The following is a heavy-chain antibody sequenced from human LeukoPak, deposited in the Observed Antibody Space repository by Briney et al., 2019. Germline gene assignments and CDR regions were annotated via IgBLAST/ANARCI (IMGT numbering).Heavy chain of an antibody. CDR2: IYFTGTT. Sequence: PSETPTLTCTVSGASISDYYWSWIRHPPGKGLEWIGHIYFTGTTNYSPSLKSRVTIAVDTSKRQFSMRMSSVTPGDTAVYYCARGVWGLYSRVSIDSWGKGTRVTVSS. D-gene: IGHD2-8*01. CDR1: GASISDYY. CDR3: ARGVWGLYSRVSIDS. J-gene: IGHJ4*02. V-gene: IGHV4-59*01.